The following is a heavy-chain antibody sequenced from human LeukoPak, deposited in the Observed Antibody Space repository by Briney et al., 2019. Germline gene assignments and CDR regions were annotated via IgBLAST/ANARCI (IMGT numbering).Heavy chain of an antibody. CDR1: VYTCTSYE. Sequence: AFLEVSWKASVYTCTSYEINWGRQATGQGLEWMGWMNPKSGNTGYAQKFQGRVTMTRDTSISTAYMELGSLRSEDTAVYYCARVTGSIDYWGQGTLVTVSS. CDR2: MNPKSGNT. V-gene: IGHV1-8*01. D-gene: IGHD1-26*01. CDR3: ARVTGSIDY. J-gene: IGHJ4*02.